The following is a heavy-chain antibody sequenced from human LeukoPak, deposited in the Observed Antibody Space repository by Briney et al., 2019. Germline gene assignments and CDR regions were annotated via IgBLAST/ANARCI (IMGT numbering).Heavy chain of an antibody. D-gene: IGHD2-15*01. CDR3: ARPRSGGSSQGAFGI. Sequence: SVTVSCKASGYIFTSYYMHWVRQAPGQGLEWMGIINPNGGSTDYAQQFQGRVTMTRDTSTSTVYLELNSLRSEDTAVYFCARPRSGGSSQGAFGIWGQGTIVPVSS. CDR1: GYIFTSYY. V-gene: IGHV1-46*01. J-gene: IGHJ3*02. CDR2: INPNGGST.